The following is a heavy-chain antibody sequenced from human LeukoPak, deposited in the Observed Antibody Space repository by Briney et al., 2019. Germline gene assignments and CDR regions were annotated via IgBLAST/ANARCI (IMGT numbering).Heavy chain of an antibody. J-gene: IGHJ5*02. D-gene: IGHD3-10*01. Sequence: PGGSLRLSCAASGFTFSSYSMNWVRQAPGKGLEWVSYISSSSSTIYYADSVKGRFTISRDNAKNSLYLQMNSLRAEDTAMYYCARVITMDWFDPWGQGTLVTVSS. CDR2: ISSSSSTI. CDR3: ARVITMDWFDP. CDR1: GFTFSSYS. V-gene: IGHV3-48*01.